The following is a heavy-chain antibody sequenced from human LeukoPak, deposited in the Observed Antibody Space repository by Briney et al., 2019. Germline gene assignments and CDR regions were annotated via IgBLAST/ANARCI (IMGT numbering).Heavy chain of an antibody. CDR1: GFTFSSYA. V-gene: IGHV3-66*01. CDR3: ARDLGIALGYFDY. CDR2: IYSGGST. D-gene: IGHD2-15*01. Sequence: GGSLRLSCAASGFTFSSYAMSWVRQAPGKGLEWVSVIYSGGSTYYADSVKGRFTISRDNSKNTLYLQMNSLRAEGTAVYYCARDLGIALGYFDYWGQGTLVTVSS. J-gene: IGHJ4*02.